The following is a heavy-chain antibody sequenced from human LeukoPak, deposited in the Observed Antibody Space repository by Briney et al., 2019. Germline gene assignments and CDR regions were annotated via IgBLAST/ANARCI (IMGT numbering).Heavy chain of an antibody. D-gene: IGHD1-1*01. J-gene: IGHJ4*02. V-gene: IGHV4-39*07. CDR3: ARRYNWNDRWD. CDR2: IYYSGST. CDR1: GGSISSTNYY. Sequence: SETLSLTCTVSGGSISSTNYYWGWIRQPPGKGLEWIGSIYYSGSTYYNPSLKSRLTISLDTSKNQFSLRLSSVTAADTAFYYCARRYNWNDRWDWGQGTLVSVSP.